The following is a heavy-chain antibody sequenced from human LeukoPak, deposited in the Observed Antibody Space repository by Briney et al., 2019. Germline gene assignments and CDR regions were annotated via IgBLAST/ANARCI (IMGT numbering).Heavy chain of an antibody. Sequence: PSETLSLTCTVSGGSISSSSYYWGWIRQPPGKGLEWIGSIYYSGSTYYNPSLKSRVTISVDTSKNQFSLKLSSVTAADTAVYYCAREAQQWLYYFDYWGQGTLVTVSS. J-gene: IGHJ4*02. CDR3: AREAQQWLYYFDY. V-gene: IGHV4-39*07. CDR2: IYYSGST. D-gene: IGHD6-19*01. CDR1: GGSISSSSYY.